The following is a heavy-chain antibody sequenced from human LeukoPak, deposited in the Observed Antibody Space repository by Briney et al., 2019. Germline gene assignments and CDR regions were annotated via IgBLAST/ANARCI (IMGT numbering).Heavy chain of an antibody. CDR2: IWNDGSNK. Sequence: GGSLRLSCATSGFTFSHYGMHWVRQAPGKGLEWVAVIWNDGSNKYYGDSVKGRFTISRDNSKNTLYLQTNSLTVEDTAVYYCAKDAQRGFDYSNSLEHWGQGTLVTVSS. J-gene: IGHJ5*02. CDR3: AKDAQRGFDYSNSLEH. D-gene: IGHD4-11*01. CDR1: GFTFSHYG. V-gene: IGHV3-33*06.